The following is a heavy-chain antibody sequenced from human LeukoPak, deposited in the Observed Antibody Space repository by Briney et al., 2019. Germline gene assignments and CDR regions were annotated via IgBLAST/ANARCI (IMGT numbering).Heavy chain of an antibody. CDR3: ARDWAHIVVVTAIEGVSDY. CDR2: IYHSGST. CDR1: GGSISSGGYY. J-gene: IGHJ4*02. Sequence: SETLSLTCTVSGGSISSGGYYWSWIRQPPGKGLEWIGYIYHSGSTYYNPSLKSRVTISVDTSKNQFSLKLSSVTAADTAVYYCARDWAHIVVVTAIEGVSDYWGQGTLVTVSS. V-gene: IGHV4-30-2*01. D-gene: IGHD2-21*02.